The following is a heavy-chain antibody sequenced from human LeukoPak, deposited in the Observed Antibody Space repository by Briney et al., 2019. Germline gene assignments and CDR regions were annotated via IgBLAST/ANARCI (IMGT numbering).Heavy chain of an antibody. CDR1: GFTFSSYA. V-gene: IGHV3-30-3*01. J-gene: IGHJ4*02. Sequence: GGSLRLSCAASGFTFSSYAMHWVRQAPGKGLEWVAVISYDGSNKYYADSVKGRFTISRDNSKNTLYLQMNSLRAEDTAVYYCARDICSSTSCAPSDYWGQGTLVTVSS. CDR3: ARDICSSTSCAPSDY. CDR2: ISYDGSNK. D-gene: IGHD2-2*01.